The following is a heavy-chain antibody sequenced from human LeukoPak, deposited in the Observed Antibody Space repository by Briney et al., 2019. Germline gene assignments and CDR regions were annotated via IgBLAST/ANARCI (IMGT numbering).Heavy chain of an antibody. Sequence: TSGGSLRLSCAASGFTFSDYYMSWIRQAPGKGLEWVSYISSSGSTIYYADSVKGRFTISRDNAKMSLYLQMNSLRVEDTAVYYCATYSTRNAREFQSWGQGTLVTVSS. J-gene: IGHJ1*01. CDR1: GFTFSDYY. V-gene: IGHV3-11*04. CDR3: ATYSTRNAREFQS. CDR2: ISSSGSTI. D-gene: IGHD4-11*01.